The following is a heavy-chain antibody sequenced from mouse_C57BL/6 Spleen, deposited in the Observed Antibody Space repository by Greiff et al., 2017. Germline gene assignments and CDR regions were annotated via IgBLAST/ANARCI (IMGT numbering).Heavy chain of an antibody. CDR3: ARTLGTTVVAGDFDY. V-gene: IGHV1-59*01. CDR2: IDPSDSYT. Sequence: QVQLQQPGAELVRPGTSVKLSCKASGYTFTSYWMHWVKQRPGQGLEWIGVIDPSDSYTNYNQKFKGKATLTVDTSSSTAYMQLSSLTSEDSAVYYCARTLGTTVVAGDFDYWGQGTTLTVSA. D-gene: IGHD1-1*01. CDR1: GYTFTSYW. J-gene: IGHJ2*01.